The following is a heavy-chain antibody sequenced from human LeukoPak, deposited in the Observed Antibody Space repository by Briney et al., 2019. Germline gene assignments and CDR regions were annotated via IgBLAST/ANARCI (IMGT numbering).Heavy chain of an antibody. D-gene: IGHD6-13*01. CDR1: GYTFTSYA. J-gene: IGHJ3*02. CDR2: INTNTGNP. CDR3: ARAYHGSYSSSWYGDAFDI. Sequence: GASVKVSCKTSGYTFTSYAMNWVRQAPGQGLEWMGWINTNTGNPTYAQGFTGRFVFSLDTSVSTAYLQISSLKAEGTAVYYCARAYHGSYSSSWYGDAFDIWGQGTMVTVSS. V-gene: IGHV7-4-1*02.